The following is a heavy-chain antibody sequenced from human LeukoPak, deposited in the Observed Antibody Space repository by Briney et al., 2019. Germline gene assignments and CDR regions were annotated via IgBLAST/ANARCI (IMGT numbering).Heavy chain of an antibody. CDR1: GGSISRYY. V-gene: IGHV4-59*12. Sequence: SETLSLTCTVSGGSISRYYWSWIRQPPGKGLEWIGDIYYSGSSNYNPSLKSRVTISVDTSKNQFSLRLSSVTAADTAVYYCARAAWYSIDYWGQGTLVTVSS. CDR2: IYYSGSS. J-gene: IGHJ4*02. D-gene: IGHD6-13*01. CDR3: ARAAWYSIDY.